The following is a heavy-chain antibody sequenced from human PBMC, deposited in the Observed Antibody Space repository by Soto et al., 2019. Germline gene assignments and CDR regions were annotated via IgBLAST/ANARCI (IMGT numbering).Heavy chain of an antibody. D-gene: IGHD5-12*01. CDR2: ISGSGGGT. V-gene: IGHV3-23*01. CDR1: GFTFSSYA. CDR3: AKAWMDNARQRYFDH. J-gene: IGHJ4*02. Sequence: EMQLLESGGGLVQPGGSLRLSCAASGFTFSSYAMSWVRQAPGKGLEWVLAISGSGGGTYYADSVKGRFTISRDNSKNTLYLQMNSLRAEDTAVYSCAKAWMDNARQRYFDHWGQGTLVTVSS.